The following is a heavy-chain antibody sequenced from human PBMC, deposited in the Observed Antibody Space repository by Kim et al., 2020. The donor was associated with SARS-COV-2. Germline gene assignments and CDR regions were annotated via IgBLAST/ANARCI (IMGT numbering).Heavy chain of an antibody. V-gene: IGHV1-18*01. J-gene: IGHJ5*02. CDR3: ARVTPIDYCSSTSCYGGGREP. CDR1: GYTFTSYG. D-gene: IGHD2-2*01. CDR2: ISAYNGNT. Sequence: ASVKVSCKASGYTFTSYGISWVRQAPGQGLEWMGWISAYNGNTNYAQKLQGRVTMTTDTSTSTAYMELRSLRSDDTAVYYCARVTPIDYCSSTSCYGGGREPWGQGTLVTVSS.